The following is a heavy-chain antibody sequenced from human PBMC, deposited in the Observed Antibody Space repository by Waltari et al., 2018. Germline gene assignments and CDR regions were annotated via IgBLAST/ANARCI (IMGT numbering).Heavy chain of an antibody. Sequence: QVQLQESGPGLVKPSETQSLTCAVSGYSISSGYYWGWIRPPPGKGLEWIGSIYHSGSTYYNPSLKSRVTISVDTSKNQFSLKLSSVTAADTAVYYCARGASYSSGWYAAFDIWGQGTMVTVSS. D-gene: IGHD6-19*01. V-gene: IGHV4-38-2*01. CDR3: ARGASYSSGWYAAFDI. J-gene: IGHJ3*02. CDR2: IYHSGST. CDR1: GYSISSGYY.